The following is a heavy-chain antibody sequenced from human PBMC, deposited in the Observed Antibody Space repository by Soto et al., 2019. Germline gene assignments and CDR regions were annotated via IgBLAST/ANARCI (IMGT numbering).Heavy chain of an antibody. Sequence: SETLSLTCTVSGGSVSSGSYYWSWIRQPPGKGLEWIGYIYYSGSTNYNPSLKSRVTISVDTSKNQFSLKLSSVTAADTAVYYCARKRRTRGYSHYPSSYFDYWGQGTLVTVS. CDR2: IYYSGST. CDR3: ARKRRTRGYSHYPSSYFDY. J-gene: IGHJ4*02. D-gene: IGHD5-18*01. V-gene: IGHV4-61*01. CDR1: GGSVSSGSYY.